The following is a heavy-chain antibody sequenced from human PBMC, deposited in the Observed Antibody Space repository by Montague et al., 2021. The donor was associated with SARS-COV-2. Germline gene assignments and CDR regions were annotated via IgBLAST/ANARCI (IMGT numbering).Heavy chain of an antibody. CDR2: INHSGST. CDR1: GGSFSVYY. V-gene: IGHV4-34*01. CDR3: ARGACSAVVVVFIWDIWFDP. D-gene: IGHD3-22*01. J-gene: IGHJ5*02. Sequence: SETLSLTCAVSGGSFSVYYWSWIRQPPGKGLEWTGEINHSGSTNYNPSLKSRVTMSVDTSKNQFSLKLNSVTAADAAVYYCARGACSAVVVVFIWDIWFDPWGQGTLVTVSS.